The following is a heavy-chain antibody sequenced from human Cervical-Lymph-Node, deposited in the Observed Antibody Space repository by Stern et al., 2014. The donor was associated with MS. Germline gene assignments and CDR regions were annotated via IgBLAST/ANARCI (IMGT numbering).Heavy chain of an antibody. D-gene: IGHD1-14*01. CDR2: ISWNSGTI. J-gene: IGHJ4*02. CDR3: ARDITGSSAYFAY. Sequence: EAQLVESGGDLVQPGRSLRLSCAAFGFTFDDYAMHWVRQAPGKGLEWVAGISWNSGTIGYADSVKGRFTTSRDNAYSSLYLQMNSLRPEDTALYYCARDITGSSAYFAYGGQGTLVTVSS. V-gene: IGHV3-9*01. CDR1: GFTFDDYA.